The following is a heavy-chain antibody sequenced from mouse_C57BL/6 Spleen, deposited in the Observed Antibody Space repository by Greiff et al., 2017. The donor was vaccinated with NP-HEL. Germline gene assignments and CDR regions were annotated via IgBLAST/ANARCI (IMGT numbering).Heavy chain of an antibody. CDR1: GYTFTDYY. CDR2: INPYNGGT. CDR3: AREDYGSPFAY. D-gene: IGHD1-1*01. Sequence: VQLQQSGPVLVKPGASVKMSCKASGYTFTDYYMNWVKQSHGKSLEWIGVINPYNGGTSYNQKFKGKATLTVDKSSSTAYMELNSLTSEDSAVYYCAREDYGSPFAYWGQGTLVTVSA. J-gene: IGHJ3*01. V-gene: IGHV1-19*01.